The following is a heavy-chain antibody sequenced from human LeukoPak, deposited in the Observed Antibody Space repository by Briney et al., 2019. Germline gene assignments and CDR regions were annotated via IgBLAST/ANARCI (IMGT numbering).Heavy chain of an antibody. CDR3: AKDAGGTSYYPFDY. Sequence: GGSLRLSCAVSGFTFSSFAMSWVRRPPGKGLQWVSAISKSGASTDYADSVKGRFTISRDNSKSTLYLQMNSLRAEDTAIYYCAKDAGGTSYYPFDYWGQGTPVTVSS. J-gene: IGHJ4*02. CDR1: GFTFSSFA. CDR2: ISKSGAST. V-gene: IGHV3-23*01. D-gene: IGHD3-9*01.